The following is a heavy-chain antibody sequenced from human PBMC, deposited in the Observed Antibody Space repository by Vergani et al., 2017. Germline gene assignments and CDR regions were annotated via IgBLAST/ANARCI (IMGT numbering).Heavy chain of an antibody. D-gene: IGHD4-17*01. Sequence: EVQLVESGGGLVQPGRSVRLSCAASGFTFDDYAMHWVRQAPGKGLEWVSGISWNSGSIGYADSVKGRFAISRDNAKTSLYLQMNSLRAEDTALYYCAKDMGGDYGWFDPWGRGTLVTVSS. J-gene: IGHJ5*02. CDR1: GFTFDDYA. CDR2: ISWNSGSI. V-gene: IGHV3-9*01. CDR3: AKDMGGDYGWFDP.